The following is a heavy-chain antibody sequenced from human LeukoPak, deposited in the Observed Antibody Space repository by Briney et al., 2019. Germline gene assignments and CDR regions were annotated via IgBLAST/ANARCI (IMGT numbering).Heavy chain of an antibody. V-gene: IGHV1-69*13. CDR3: ARDIAVAGTFDY. CDR2: IIPIFGTA. J-gene: IGHJ4*02. CDR1: GGTFSSYA. D-gene: IGHD6-19*01. Sequence: SVKDSCKASGGTFSSYAISWVRQAPGQGLEWMGGIIPIFGTANYAQKLQGRVTITADESTSTAYMELSSLRSEDTAVYYCARDIAVAGTFDYWGQGTLVTVSS.